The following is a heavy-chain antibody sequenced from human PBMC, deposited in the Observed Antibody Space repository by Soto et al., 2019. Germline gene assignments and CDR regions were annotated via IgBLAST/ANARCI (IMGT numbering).Heavy chain of an antibody. D-gene: IGHD6-13*01. J-gene: IGHJ6*02. CDR1: GFSLSTSGVG. Sequence: SGPTLVNPTQTLTLTCTFSGFSLSTSGVGVGWIRQPPGKALEWLALIYWDDDKRYSPSLKSRLTITKDTSKNQVVLTMTNMDPVDTATYYCAHILSEELLVLNYYYGMVVWGPGTTVTVSS. V-gene: IGHV2-5*02. CDR2: IYWDDDK. CDR3: AHILSEELLVLNYYYGMVV.